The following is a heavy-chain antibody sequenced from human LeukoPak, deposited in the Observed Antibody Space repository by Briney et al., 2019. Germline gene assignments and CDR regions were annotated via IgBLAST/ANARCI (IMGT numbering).Heavy chain of an antibody. D-gene: IGHD3-3*01. CDR3: ARLSLKVLEWSPTKGKETHYFDY. CDR2: IYHSGNT. CDR1: GGSISSSNW. Sequence: SETLSLTCTVSGGSISSSNWWSWVRQPPGKGLEWIGEIYHSGNTNYNPSLKSRVTILEDKSKNQFSLKLSSVTAADTAVYYCARLSLKVLEWSPTKGKETHYFDYWGQGTLVTVSS. J-gene: IGHJ4*02. V-gene: IGHV4-4*02.